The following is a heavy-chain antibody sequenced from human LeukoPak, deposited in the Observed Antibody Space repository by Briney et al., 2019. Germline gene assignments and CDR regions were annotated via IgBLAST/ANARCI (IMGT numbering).Heavy chain of an antibody. J-gene: IGHJ4*02. CDR1: GGSFSGKY. CDR3: ARDLMT. CDR2: ITYSGSI. V-gene: IGHV4-34*01. Sequence: PSETLSLTCAVYGGSFSGKYWTWIRQPPGKGLEWIGEITYSGSIYYKPSLKSRVTISVDTSKNQFSLKSNSVTAADTAMYYCARDLMTWGQGTLVAVSS.